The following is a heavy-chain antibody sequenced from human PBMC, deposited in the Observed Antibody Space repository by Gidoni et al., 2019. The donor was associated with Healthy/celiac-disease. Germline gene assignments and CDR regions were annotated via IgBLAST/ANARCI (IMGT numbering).Heavy chain of an antibody. Sequence: QVTLKESGPVLVKPTETLTLTCTVSGFSLSNARMGVSWIRQPPGKALEWVAHIFTNDEKSYSKSLKSRLTISKDTSKSQVVLTMTNMDPVDTATYYCARVNIAAVGGHAFDIWGQGTMVTVSS. J-gene: IGHJ3*02. CDR3: ARVNIAAVGGHAFDI. V-gene: IGHV2-26*01. CDR2: IFTNDEK. CDR1: GFSLSNARMG. D-gene: IGHD6-13*01.